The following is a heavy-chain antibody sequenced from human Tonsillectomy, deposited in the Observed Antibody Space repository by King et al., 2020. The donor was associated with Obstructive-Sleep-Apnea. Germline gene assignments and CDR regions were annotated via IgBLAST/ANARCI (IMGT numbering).Heavy chain of an antibody. V-gene: IGHV1-69*01. D-gene: IGHD4-11*01. CDR3: ASDAYYSNFWYFAL. CDR1: GDSFSSYG. J-gene: IGHJ2*01. CDR2: IMPMFGTT. Sequence: QLVQSGAEVKKPGSSVKVSCKASGDSFSSYGFCWVRQAPGQGLEWMGGIMPMFGTTTYAQKFQGRVNISADESTNTVYMELTSLRSDDTAVYYCASDAYYSNFWYFALWGRGTLVTVSP.